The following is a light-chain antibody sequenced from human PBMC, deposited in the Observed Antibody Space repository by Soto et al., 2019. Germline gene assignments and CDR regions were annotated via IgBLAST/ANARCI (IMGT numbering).Light chain of an antibody. CDR1: SSDVGGYKY. CDR3: SSYAGINNLGV. V-gene: IGLV2-8*01. Sequence: QSVLTQPPSASGSPGQPVTISCTGTSSDVGGYKYVSWYQQHPGKAPKLMIFEVNKRPSGVPDRFSGSKSGNTASLTVSGLQAEDEADYYCSSYAGINNLGVFGTGTKLTVL. J-gene: IGLJ1*01. CDR2: EVN.